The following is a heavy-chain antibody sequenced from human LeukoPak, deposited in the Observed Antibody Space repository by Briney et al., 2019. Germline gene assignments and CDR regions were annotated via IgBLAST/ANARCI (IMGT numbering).Heavy chain of an antibody. D-gene: IGHD2-15*01. CDR2: ISDGGST. CDR3: VRHCCSAPSKRTFDI. J-gene: IGHJ3*02. CDR1: GGSIWSSDYY. V-gene: IGHV4-39*01. Sequence: SETLSLTCTVSGGSIWSSDYYWGCIRQFPGKGLEWIGTISDGGSTYYNPSLKSRVIISVDTSKNQFSLKLSSVTAADTAVCYCVRHCCSAPSKRTFDIWGQGTLVTVSS.